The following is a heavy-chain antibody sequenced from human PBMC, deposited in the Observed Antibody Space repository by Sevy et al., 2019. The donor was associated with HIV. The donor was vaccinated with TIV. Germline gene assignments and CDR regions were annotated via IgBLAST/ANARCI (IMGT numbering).Heavy chain of an antibody. CDR2: ISGSGGST. Sequence: GGSLRLSCAASGFTFNTYAMSWVRQAPGKGLEWVSGISGSGGSTYYADSVKGRFTISRDNSKNTLYLQMNSLRAEDTAVYYCARRNYDSSGYQNWGQGTLVTVSS. J-gene: IGHJ4*02. CDR1: GFTFNTYA. D-gene: IGHD3-22*01. CDR3: ARRNYDSSGYQN. V-gene: IGHV3-23*01.